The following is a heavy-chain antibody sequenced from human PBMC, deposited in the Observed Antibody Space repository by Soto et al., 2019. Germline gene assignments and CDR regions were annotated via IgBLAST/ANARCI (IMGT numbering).Heavy chain of an antibody. CDR3: ANGRATYGLLTHDY. J-gene: IGHJ4*02. CDR1: GFSFRNYA. D-gene: IGHD3-9*01. Sequence: PGGSLRLSCAASGFSFRNYAMSWVRQAPGKGLEWISTLTGSSSNTYYADSVKGRFAISRDNSRNTLYLQMHSLTAEDTAVYYCANGRATYGLLTHDYWGQGTRVTVSS. V-gene: IGHV3-23*01. CDR2: LTGSSSNT.